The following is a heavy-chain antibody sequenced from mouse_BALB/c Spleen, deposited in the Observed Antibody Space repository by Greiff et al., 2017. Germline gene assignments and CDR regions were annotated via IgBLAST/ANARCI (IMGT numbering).Heavy chain of an antibody. CDR3: ARRGYYGIDY. J-gene: IGHJ2*01. Sequence: EVKLMESGGGLVKPGGSLKLSCAASGFAFSSYDMSWVRQTPEKRLEWVAYISSGGGSTYYPDTVKGRFTISRDNAKNTLYLQMSSLKSEDTAMYYCARRGYYGIDYWGQGTTLTVSS. V-gene: IGHV5-12-1*01. D-gene: IGHD1-1*01. CDR1: GFAFSSYD. CDR2: ISSGGGST.